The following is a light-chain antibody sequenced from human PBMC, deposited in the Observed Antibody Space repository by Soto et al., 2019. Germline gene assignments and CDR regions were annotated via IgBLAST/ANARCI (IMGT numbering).Light chain of an antibody. CDR3: SSYGGSSTYL. CDR1: SSDIGRYLY. J-gene: IGLJ1*01. CDR2: EVS. V-gene: IGLV2-8*01. Sequence: QSALTQPPSASGSPGQSVTISCTGTSSDIGRYLYVSWYQQHPGKAPKIVMYEVSRRPSGVPDRFSGSKSGNTASLTVSGLQAEDEADYYCSSYGGSSTYLFGTGTKLTVL.